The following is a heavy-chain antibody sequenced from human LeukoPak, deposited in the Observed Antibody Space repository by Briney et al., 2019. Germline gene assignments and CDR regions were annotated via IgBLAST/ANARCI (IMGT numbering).Heavy chain of an antibody. J-gene: IGHJ4*02. V-gene: IGHV4-4*07. Sequence: SETLSLTCTVSGDSISRYYWSWIRQPAGKGLEWIGRIYNGGIITYNPSLKSRVTMSIDTSNNQFSLRLGFVTAADTAVYYCARCSTGSFDYWGQGTLVTVSS. CDR1: GDSISRYY. CDR2: IYNGGII. CDR3: ARCSTGSFDY. D-gene: IGHD1-14*01.